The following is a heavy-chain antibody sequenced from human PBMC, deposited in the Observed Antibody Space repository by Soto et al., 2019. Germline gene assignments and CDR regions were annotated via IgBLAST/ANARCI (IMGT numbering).Heavy chain of an antibody. CDR1: GGSISSGDYY. CDR3: AGGEAQFDY. D-gene: IGHD1-26*01. V-gene: IGHV4-30-4*08. CDR2: IYYSGST. J-gene: IGHJ4*02. Sequence: PSETLSLTCTVSGGSISSGDYYWGWIRQPPGKGLGWIGYIYYSGSTYYNPSLKSRVTISVDTSKNQFSLKLSSVTAADTAVYYCAGGEAQFDYWGQGTLVTVSS.